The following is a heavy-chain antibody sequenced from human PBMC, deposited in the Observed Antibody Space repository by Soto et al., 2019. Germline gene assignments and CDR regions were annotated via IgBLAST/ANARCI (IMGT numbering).Heavy chain of an antibody. CDR3: ARVGQGAWYFDL. CDR2: IKTDGSII. J-gene: IGHJ2*01. D-gene: IGHD1-26*01. V-gene: IGHV3-74*01. CDR1: GFSFSSYW. Sequence: EVQLVESGGGLVQPGGSLRLSCAASGFSFSSYWMHWVSQAPGKGLVWVSRIKTDGSIITYADSVKGRFTISRDNAKNTLYLQMNTLRAEDTAVYYFARVGQGAWYFDLWGRGTLVTVSS.